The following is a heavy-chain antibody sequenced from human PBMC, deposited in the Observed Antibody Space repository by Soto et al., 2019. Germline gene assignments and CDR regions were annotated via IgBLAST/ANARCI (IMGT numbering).Heavy chain of an antibody. Sequence: QLQLQESGPGLVKPSETLSLTCTVSGGSISSSSYYCGWIRQPPGKGLEWSGSIYYSGSTYYNPSLKSRVTKSVDTSKNQCSLKLSSVTAADTAVYYCARERGYCSGGSCPVDYWGQGTLVTVSS. D-gene: IGHD2-15*01. V-gene: IGHV4-39*02. CDR3: ARERGYCSGGSCPVDY. J-gene: IGHJ4*02. CDR1: GGSISSSSYY. CDR2: IYYSGST.